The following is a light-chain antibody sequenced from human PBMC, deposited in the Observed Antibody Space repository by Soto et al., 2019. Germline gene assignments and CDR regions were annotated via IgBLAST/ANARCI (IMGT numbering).Light chain of an antibody. Sequence: EIVLTQSPGTLSLSPGERATVSCRASQTISSNSLAWYQHKPGQAPRLLIYDVSNRATGIPARFSGSGSGTDFTLTISSLEPEDFAVYYCQQRNYWQVTFGQGTRLEIK. J-gene: IGKJ5*01. CDR2: DVS. CDR1: QTISSN. CDR3: QQRNYWQVT. V-gene: IGKV3-11*01.